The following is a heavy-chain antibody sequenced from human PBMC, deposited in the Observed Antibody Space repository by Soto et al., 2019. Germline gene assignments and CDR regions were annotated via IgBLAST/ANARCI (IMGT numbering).Heavy chain of an antibody. CDR3: ARSLLGDHYDSDGLDS. V-gene: IGHV1-69*02. Sequence: QVRLVQSGNEVKKPGSSVTVSCKASGGPYSKYSISWVRQAPGQGLEWMGRIIPIFDITNYAQKFQGRVTITADKSTSTVYMDLSSLRSEDTAVYYCARSLLGDHYDSDGLDSWGQGTLVSVSS. CDR2: IIPIFDIT. J-gene: IGHJ4*02. D-gene: IGHD3-22*01. CDR1: GGPYSKYS.